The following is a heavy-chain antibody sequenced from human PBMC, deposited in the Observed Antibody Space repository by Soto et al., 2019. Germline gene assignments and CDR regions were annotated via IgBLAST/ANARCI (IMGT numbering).Heavy chain of an antibody. J-gene: IGHJ4*02. CDR3: AITARYSSGWYGYYFDY. CDR1: GFTFSSYE. Sequence: EVQLVESGGGLGQPGGSLRLSCAASGFTFSSYEMNWVRQAPGKGLEWGSYISSSGSTIYYADSVKGRFTISRDNAKNSLYLQMNSLRAEDTAVYYCAITARYSSGWYGYYFDYWGQGTLVTVSS. D-gene: IGHD6-19*01. V-gene: IGHV3-48*03. CDR2: ISSSGSTI.